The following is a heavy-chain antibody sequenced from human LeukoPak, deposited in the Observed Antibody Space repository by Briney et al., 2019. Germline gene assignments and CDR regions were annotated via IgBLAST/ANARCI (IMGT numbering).Heavy chain of an antibody. V-gene: IGHV4-39*01. CDR3: ARSSSSLDFDY. D-gene: IGHD6-6*01. J-gene: IGHJ4*02. Sequence: SETLSLTCTVSGGSISSSSYYWGWIRQPPGKGLEWIGSIYYSGSTYYNPSLKSRVTISVDTSKNQFSLKLSSVTAADTAVYYCARSSSSLDFDYWGQGTLVTVSS. CDR2: IYYSGST. CDR1: GGSISSSSYY.